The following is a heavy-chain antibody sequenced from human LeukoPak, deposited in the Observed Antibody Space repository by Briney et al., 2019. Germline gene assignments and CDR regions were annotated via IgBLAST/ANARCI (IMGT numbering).Heavy chain of an antibody. V-gene: IGHV4-59*01. D-gene: IGHD3-10*01. J-gene: IGHJ5*02. Sequence: SGTLSLTRTVSDGAIAGYAWRWIRQAPGKGLEWVGDIYYSGDTNYNPSLQSRVTVSVDTSKNQFSLRLTSVSAADTAVHYCVRGPYGSGITNWFDPWGQGTQVIVSS. CDR2: IYYSGDT. CDR3: VRGPYGSGITNWFDP. CDR1: DGAIAGYA.